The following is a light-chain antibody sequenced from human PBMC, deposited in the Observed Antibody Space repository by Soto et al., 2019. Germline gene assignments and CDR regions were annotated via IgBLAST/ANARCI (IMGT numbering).Light chain of an antibody. CDR1: QSISSD. Sequence: EIVMTQSPATLSVSPGERATLSCRASQSISSDVAWYQQKPGQAPRLLIYGASTTATGIPARFSGSGSGTEFTLTISSLQPEDFAVYNCQQYNKWPRTFGQGTKVDIK. V-gene: IGKV3-15*01. CDR2: GAS. CDR3: QQYNKWPRT. J-gene: IGKJ2*01.